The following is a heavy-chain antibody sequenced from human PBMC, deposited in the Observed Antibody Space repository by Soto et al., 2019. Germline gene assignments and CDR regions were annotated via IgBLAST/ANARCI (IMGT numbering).Heavy chain of an antibody. J-gene: IGHJ4*02. Sequence: QVQLQESGPGLVKPSGTLSLTCAVSGGSIGSSNWWSWVRQPPGKGLEWIGEIYDSGSTNYNPSLKSRVTISLDKSTNQFSLKLSSVTAADTAVYYCARLKTYDILNKSDYWGQGSLVTVSS. CDR2: IYDSGST. D-gene: IGHD3-9*01. CDR1: GGSIGSSNW. V-gene: IGHV4-4*02. CDR3: ARLKTYDILNKSDY.